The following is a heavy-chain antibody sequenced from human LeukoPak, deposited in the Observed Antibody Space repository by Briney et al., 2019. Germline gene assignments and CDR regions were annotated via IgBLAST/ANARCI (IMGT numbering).Heavy chain of an antibody. CDR3: ARLWSGD. CDR2: INHSGST. V-gene: IGHV4-34*01. Sequence: PSETLSLTCAVYGGSFSGYYWSWIRQPPGKGLEWIGEINHSGSTNYNPSLKSRVTISVDTSKNQFSLKLSSVTAADTAVYYCARLWSGDWGQEPWSPSPQ. J-gene: IGHJ4*01. D-gene: IGHD3-3*01. CDR1: GGSFSGYY.